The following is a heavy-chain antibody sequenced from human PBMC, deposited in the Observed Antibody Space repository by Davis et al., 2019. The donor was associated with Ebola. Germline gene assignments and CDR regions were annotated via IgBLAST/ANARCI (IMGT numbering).Heavy chain of an antibody. CDR1: GFTVRTTY. V-gene: IGHV3-53*01. J-gene: IGHJ3*02. CDR3: TKDTSNIWFDI. CDR2: LGTSADT. D-gene: IGHD1-26*01. Sequence: GESLKISCAASGFTVRTTYLSWVRQAPGKGLEWVSTLGTSADTYYADSVKGRFTISRDNSKNTLYLQMNGLRVEDTAIYYCTKDTSNIWFDIWGQGTMVTVSS.